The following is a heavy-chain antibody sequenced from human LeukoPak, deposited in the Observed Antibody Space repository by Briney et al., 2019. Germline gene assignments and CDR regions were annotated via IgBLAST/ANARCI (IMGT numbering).Heavy chain of an antibody. Sequence: GSLRLSCAASGFTFGTYWMHWVRQAPGKGLVWVSRINSDGSSTSYADSVKGRFTISRDNGKNTLYLQMNSLTAEDTAVYYCARDPPEWELPQDYWGRGTLVAVSS. D-gene: IGHD1-26*01. V-gene: IGHV3-74*01. CDR3: ARDPPEWELPQDY. CDR2: INSDGSST. CDR1: GFTFGTYW. J-gene: IGHJ4*02.